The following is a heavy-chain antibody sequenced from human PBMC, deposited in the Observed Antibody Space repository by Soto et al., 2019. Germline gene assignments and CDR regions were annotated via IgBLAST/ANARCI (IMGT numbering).Heavy chain of an antibody. CDR3: AREGFESGAPKEGYAGYYYYGMDV. Sequence: SETLSLTCTVSGGSISSYYWSWIRQPPGKGLEWIGYIYYSGSTNYNPSLKSRVTISVDTSKNQFSLKLSSVTAADTAVYYCAREGFESGAPKEGYAGYYYYGMDVWGQGTTVTVSS. D-gene: IGHD3-16*01. J-gene: IGHJ6*02. CDR1: GGSISSYY. CDR2: IYYSGST. V-gene: IGHV4-59*01.